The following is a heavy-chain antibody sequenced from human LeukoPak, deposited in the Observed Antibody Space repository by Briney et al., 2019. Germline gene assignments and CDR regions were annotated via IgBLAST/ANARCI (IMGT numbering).Heavy chain of an antibody. CDR1: GGTFSSYA. CDR2: IIPIFGTA. V-gene: IGHV1-69*05. J-gene: IGHJ6*04. Sequence: ASVKVSCKASGGTFSSYAISLVRQAPGQGLEWMGRIIPIFGTANYAQKFQGRVTITTDESTSTAYMELSSLRSEDTAVYYCAREGGVDTAMPPLMDVWGKGTTVTVSP. D-gene: IGHD5-18*01. CDR3: AREGGVDTAMPPLMDV.